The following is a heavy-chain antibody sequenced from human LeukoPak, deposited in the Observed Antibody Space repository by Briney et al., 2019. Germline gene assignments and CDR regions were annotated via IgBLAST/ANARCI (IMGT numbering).Heavy chain of an antibody. Sequence: SETLSLTCTVSGGSISSSGYYWGWIRQPPGKGLEWIGSIYYSGRTYYNPSLKSRVTISMDTSKNQFSLKLSSVTAADTAVYYCARFRQLGLRTFDPWGQGTLVTVSS. D-gene: IGHD6-6*01. CDR2: IYYSGRT. J-gene: IGHJ5*02. CDR3: ARFRQLGLRTFDP. V-gene: IGHV4-39*01. CDR1: GGSISSSGYY.